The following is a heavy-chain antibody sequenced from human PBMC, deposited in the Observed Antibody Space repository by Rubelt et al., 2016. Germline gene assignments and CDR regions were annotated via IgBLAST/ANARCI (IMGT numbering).Heavy chain of an antibody. CDR3: ARDEDGDYEFDY. CDR1: GFTFSSYG. V-gene: IGHV3-48*01. Sequence: VQLVESGGGWVQPGGSLRLSCAASGFTFSSYGMTWVRQAPGKGLEWVSHINSDTTNILYADSVKGRFTISRDIAKTSLYLQMNSLRVEDTAVYYCARDEDGDYEFDYWGQGTLVTGSS. J-gene: IGHJ4*02. CDR2: INSDTTNI. D-gene: IGHD4-17*01.